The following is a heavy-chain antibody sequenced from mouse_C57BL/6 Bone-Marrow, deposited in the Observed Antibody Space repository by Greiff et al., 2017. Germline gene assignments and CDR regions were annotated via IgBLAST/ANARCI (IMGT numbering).Heavy chain of an antibody. CDR1: GFTFSDYG. CDR2: SSSGSSTI. V-gene: IGHV5-17*01. J-gene: IGHJ3*01. Sequence: EVMLVESGGGLVKPGGSLKLSCAASGFTFSDYGMHWVRQAPEKGLEWVAYSSSGSSTIYYADTVKGRFTISRDNAKNTLFLQMTSLRSEDTAMYYCARKDGGYLAWFAYWGQGTLVTVSA. D-gene: IGHD2-2*01. CDR3: ARKDGGYLAWFAY.